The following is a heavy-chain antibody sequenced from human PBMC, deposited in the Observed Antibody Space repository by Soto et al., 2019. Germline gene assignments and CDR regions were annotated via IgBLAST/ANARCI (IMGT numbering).Heavy chain of an antibody. D-gene: IGHD2-2*01. CDR3: ARGGIVVVPAAMRSWNY. V-gene: IGHV4-34*01. J-gene: IGHJ4*02. CDR1: GGSFSGYY. Sequence: QVQLQQWGAGLLKPSETLSLTCAVYGGSFSGYYWSWIRQPPGKGLEWIGEINHSGSTNYNPSLKSRVTISVDTSKNQFSLKLSSVTAADTAVYYCARGGIVVVPAAMRSWNYSGQGTLVTVSS. CDR2: INHSGST.